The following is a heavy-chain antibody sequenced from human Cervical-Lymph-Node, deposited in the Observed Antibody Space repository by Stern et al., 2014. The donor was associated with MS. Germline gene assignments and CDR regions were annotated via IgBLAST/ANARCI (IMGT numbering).Heavy chain of an antibody. CDR3: ANQSARGLGHSPTTY. V-gene: IGHV7-4-1*02. D-gene: IGHD4-23*01. J-gene: IGHJ4*02. Sequence: QEKLVQSGSELKKPGATVKISCKASGYEFTSSAMSWGRKAPGPGLERKGFTNAYTGTPKDARDFIGRSVCFFDNTFTPVYLPISSLSADDTALYYCANQSARGLGHSPTTYWGQGTPVTVSS. CDR2: TNAYTGTP. CDR1: GYEFTSSA.